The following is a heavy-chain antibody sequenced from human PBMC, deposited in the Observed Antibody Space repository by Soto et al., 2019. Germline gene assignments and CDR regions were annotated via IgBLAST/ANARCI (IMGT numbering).Heavy chain of an antibody. Sequence: GGSMRLSCAASGFTFSSYSMNWVRQAPGKGLEWVSSISISSSYIYYADSVKGRFTIFRDNAKNSLYLQMNSLRAEDTAVYYCARDYFDSLFDIWGQGTMVT. CDR2: ISISSSYI. D-gene: IGHD3-9*01. CDR3: ARDYFDSLFDI. CDR1: GFTFSSYS. V-gene: IGHV3-21*01. J-gene: IGHJ3*02.